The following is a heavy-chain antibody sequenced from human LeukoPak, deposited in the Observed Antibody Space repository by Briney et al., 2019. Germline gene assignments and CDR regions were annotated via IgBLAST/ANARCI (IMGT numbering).Heavy chain of an antibody. J-gene: IGHJ3*02. V-gene: IGHV4-39*07. CDR3: ARDVSVPAAIGAFDI. CDR1: RGSISSSSYY. D-gene: IGHD2-2*02. CDR2: IYYSGST. Sequence: PSETLSLTCTVPRGSISSSSYYWGWIRQPPGKGLKWIGSIYYSGSTYYNPSLKSRVTISVDTSKNQFSLKLSSVTAADTAVYYCARDVSVPAAIGAFDIWGQGTMVTVSS.